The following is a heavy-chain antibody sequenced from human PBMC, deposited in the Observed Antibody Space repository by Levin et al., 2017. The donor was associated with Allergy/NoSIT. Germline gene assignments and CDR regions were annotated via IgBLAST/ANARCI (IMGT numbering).Heavy chain of an antibody. CDR1: GFTFSSYA. CDR3: ARDEGYCSSTSCYPTYYFDY. D-gene: IGHD2-2*01. J-gene: IGHJ4*02. Sequence: LSLTCAASGFTFSSYAMHWVRQAPGKGLEWVAVISYDGSNKYYADSVKGRFTISRDNSKNTLYLQMNSLRAEDTAVYYCARDEGYCSSTSCYPTYYFDYWGQGTLVTVSS. CDR2: ISYDGSNK. V-gene: IGHV3-30-3*01.